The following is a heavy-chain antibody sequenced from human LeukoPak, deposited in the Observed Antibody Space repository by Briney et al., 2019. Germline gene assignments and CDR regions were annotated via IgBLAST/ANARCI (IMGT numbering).Heavy chain of an antibody. Sequence: ASVKVSCKPSGYTFTSYYMHWVRQAPGQGLEWMGIINPSGGSTSYAQKFQGRVTMTRDTSSSTVYMELSSLRSEDTAVYYCARSFWSGYYYYYGMDVWGQGTTVTVSS. CDR3: ARSFWSGYYYYYGMDV. CDR1: GYTFTSYY. V-gene: IGHV1-46*01. D-gene: IGHD3-3*01. J-gene: IGHJ6*02. CDR2: INPSGGST.